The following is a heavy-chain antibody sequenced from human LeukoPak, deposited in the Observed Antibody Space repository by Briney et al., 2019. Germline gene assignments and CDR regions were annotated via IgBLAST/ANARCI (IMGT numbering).Heavy chain of an antibody. CDR2: IYYSGST. J-gene: IGHJ4*02. V-gene: IGHV4-39*07. Sequence: SETLSLTYTVSGGSISSSSYSWGWIRQPPGKGLEWIGSIYYSGSTYYNPSLKSRVTISVDTSKNQFSLKLSSVTAADTAVYYCARDPGSSSWYGWYFDYWGQGTLVTVSS. CDR1: GGSISSSSYS. D-gene: IGHD6-13*01. CDR3: ARDPGSSSWYGWYFDY.